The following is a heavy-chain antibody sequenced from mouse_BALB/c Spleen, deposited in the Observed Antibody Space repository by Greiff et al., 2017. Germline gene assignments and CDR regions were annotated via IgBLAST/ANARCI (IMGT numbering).Heavy chain of an antibody. CDR1: GFTFSSYT. CDR2: ISNGGGST. CDR3: ARRFDGDSYYAMDY. J-gene: IGHJ4*01. V-gene: IGHV5-12-2*01. D-gene: IGHD2-13*01. Sequence: EVMLVESGGGLVQPGGSLKLSCAASGFTFSSYTMSWVRQTPEKRLEWVAYISNGGGSTYYPDTVKGRFTISRDNAKNTLYLQMSSLKSEDTAMYYCARRFDGDSYYAMDYWGQGTSVTVSS.